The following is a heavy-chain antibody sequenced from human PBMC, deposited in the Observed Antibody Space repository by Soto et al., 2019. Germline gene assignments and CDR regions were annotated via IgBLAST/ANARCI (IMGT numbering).Heavy chain of an antibody. D-gene: IGHD3-22*01. J-gene: IGHJ4*02. Sequence: SETLSLTCTVSGDSISSYYWSWIRQPPGKGLEWIGYIYYSGSTNYNPSLKSRVTISVDTSKNQFSLKLSSVTAADTAVYYCASFNYDSSGYLDYWGQGTLVTVSS. CDR1: GDSISSYY. CDR2: IYYSGST. V-gene: IGHV4-59*01. CDR3: ASFNYDSSGYLDY.